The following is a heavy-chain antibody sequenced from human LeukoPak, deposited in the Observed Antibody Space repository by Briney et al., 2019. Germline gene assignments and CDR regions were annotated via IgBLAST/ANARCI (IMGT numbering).Heavy chain of an antibody. CDR1: GGTFSSYA. CDR2: IIPIFGTA. D-gene: IGHD5-12*01. Sequence: VASVKVSCRASGGTFSSYAISWVRQAPGQGLEWMGGIIPIFGTANYAQKFQGRVTITADESTSTAYMELSSLRSEDTAVYYCASAGYSGYDPLDYWGQGTLVTVSS. J-gene: IGHJ4*02. V-gene: IGHV1-69*13. CDR3: ASAGYSGYDPLDY.